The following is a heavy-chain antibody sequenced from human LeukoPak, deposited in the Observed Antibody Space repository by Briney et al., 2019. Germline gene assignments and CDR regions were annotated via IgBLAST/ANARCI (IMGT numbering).Heavy chain of an antibody. CDR1: GFTFSSYE. J-gene: IGHJ4*02. Sequence: GGSLRLSCAASGFTFSSYEMNWVRQAPGKGLEWVSYISSSGSTIYSADSVKGRFSISRDNAKNTVYLQMNSLRVDDTAAYYCARPGSASGYWVHWGQGTLVTVSS. D-gene: IGHD3-3*01. V-gene: IGHV3-48*03. CDR3: ARPGSASGYWVH. CDR2: ISSSGSTI.